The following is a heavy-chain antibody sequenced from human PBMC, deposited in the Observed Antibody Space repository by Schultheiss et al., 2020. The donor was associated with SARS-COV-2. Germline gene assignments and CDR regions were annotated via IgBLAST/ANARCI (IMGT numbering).Heavy chain of an antibody. CDR2: IYYSGST. J-gene: IGHJ4*02. Sequence: SETLSLTFTVSGGSISSYYWSWIRQPPGKGLEWIGYIYYSGSTNYNPSLKSRVTISVDTSKNQFSLKLSSVTAADTAVYYCARHGDRGSSGFWARNHPKTDFDYWGQGTLVTVSS. CDR1: GGSISSYY. D-gene: IGHD1-14*01. V-gene: IGHV4-59*01. CDR3: ARHGDRGSSGFWARNHPKTDFDY.